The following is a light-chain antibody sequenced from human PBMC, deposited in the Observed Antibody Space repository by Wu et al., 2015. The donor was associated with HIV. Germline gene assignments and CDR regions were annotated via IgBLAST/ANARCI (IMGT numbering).Light chain of an antibody. Sequence: EIVLTQSPVTLSLSPGERATLSCRASQSVSSSLVWFQQKPGQAPRLLIYDASNRVTGIPPRFSGSGSGTHFTLNISSLEPDDFAIYYCQQSTNGPLTFGQGTRLDNK. CDR3: QQSTNGPLT. J-gene: IGKJ5*01. V-gene: IGKV3-11*01. CDR2: DAS. CDR1: QSVSSS.